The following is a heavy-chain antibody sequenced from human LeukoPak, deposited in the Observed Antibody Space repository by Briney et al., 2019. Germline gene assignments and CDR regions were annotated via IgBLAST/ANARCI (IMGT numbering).Heavy chain of an antibody. V-gene: IGHV3-30*18. CDR3: AKGSAYSDYYYYGMDV. D-gene: IGHD4-11*01. CDR1: GFSFSNFG. CDR2: ISYGGSNT. J-gene: IGHJ6*02. Sequence: GRSLRLSCAASGFSFSNFGMHWVRQAPGKGLEWVSVISYGGSNTYYADSVKGRFTISRDNSQNTLFLQMISLRTEDTAVYYCAKGSAYSDYYYYGMDVWGQGTTVTVSS.